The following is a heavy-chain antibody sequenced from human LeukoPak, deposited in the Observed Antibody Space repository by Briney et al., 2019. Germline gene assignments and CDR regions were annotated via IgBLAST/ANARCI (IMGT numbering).Heavy chain of an antibody. CDR3: ARLSSGWLFDP. Sequence: SETLSLTCTVSGGSISSSSYYWGWIRQPPGKGLEWIGSIYYSGSTYYNPSLKSRVTISVDTSKNQFSLKLSSVTAADTAVYYCARLSSGWLFDPWGQGTLVTVSS. V-gene: IGHV4-39*07. D-gene: IGHD6-19*01. J-gene: IGHJ5*02. CDR2: IYYSGST. CDR1: GGSISSSSYY.